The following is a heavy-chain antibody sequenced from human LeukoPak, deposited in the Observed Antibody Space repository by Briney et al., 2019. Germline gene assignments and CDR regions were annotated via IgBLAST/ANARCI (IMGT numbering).Heavy chain of an antibody. Sequence: SETLSLTCTVSGYSITTNYYWAWIRQSPGTGLEWIGSVYHNGETYYNPSLKSRVIISVDTSKNEFSLRLTSVTAANTAVYYCVTPRSWELSDMAVWGKGTTVIVSS. CDR1: GYSITTNYY. CDR3: VTPRSWELSDMAV. V-gene: IGHV4-38-2*02. CDR2: VYHNGET. J-gene: IGHJ6*03. D-gene: IGHD1-26*01.